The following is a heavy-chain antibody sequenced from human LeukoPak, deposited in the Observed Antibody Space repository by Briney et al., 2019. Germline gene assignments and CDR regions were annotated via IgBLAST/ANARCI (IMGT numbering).Heavy chain of an antibody. D-gene: IGHD1-26*01. V-gene: IGHV3-66*01. CDR3: ARVAEVGVTGYYYYMDV. CDR2: IYSDNT. CDR1: GFTVSTNS. J-gene: IGHJ6*03. Sequence: GGSLRLSCTVSGFTVSTNSMSWVRQAPGKGLEWASFIYSDNTHYSDSVKGRFTISRDNSKNTLYLQMNSLRAEDTAVYYCARVAEVGVTGYYYYMDVWGKGTTVTISS.